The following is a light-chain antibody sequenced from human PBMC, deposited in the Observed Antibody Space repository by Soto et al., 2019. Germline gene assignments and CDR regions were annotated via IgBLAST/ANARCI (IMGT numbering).Light chain of an antibody. CDR3: QQRSNWPLT. CDR2: RAS. Sequence: LLTQSPDTLSLSPGERATHSFSSSQSVSSSYLAWYQQKPGQAPKVLIYRASSRATGIPDRFSGSGSGTEFTLIISSLEPGDFAVYYCQQRSNWPLTFGGGTKVDIK. CDR1: QSVSSSY. J-gene: IGKJ4*01. V-gene: IGKV3D-20*02.